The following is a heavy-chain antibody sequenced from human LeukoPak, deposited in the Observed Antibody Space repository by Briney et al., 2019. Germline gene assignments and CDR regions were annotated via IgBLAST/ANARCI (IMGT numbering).Heavy chain of an antibody. Sequence: GASVTVSFKASGYTFTGYYMHWVRQAPGQGLEWMGWINPNSGGTNYAQKFQGWVTMTRDTSISTAYMELSRLRSDDTAVYYCATGPSIAVAPAGIDYWGQGTVVTVSS. CDR2: INPNSGGT. D-gene: IGHD6-19*01. CDR3: ATGPSIAVAPAGIDY. J-gene: IGHJ4*02. V-gene: IGHV1-2*04. CDR1: GYTFTGYY.